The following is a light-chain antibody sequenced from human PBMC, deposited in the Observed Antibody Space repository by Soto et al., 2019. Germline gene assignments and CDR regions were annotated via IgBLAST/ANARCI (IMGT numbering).Light chain of an antibody. CDR2: GAS. J-gene: IGKJ3*01. Sequence: EIVLTQSPGTLSLSPGERATLSCRASQSVSSSYLAWYQQKPGQAPRLLMYGASSRATGIPDRFSGSGSGTDFSLTISRLEPEDIAVYYCQQYGSSPRFTFGPGTKVDIK. V-gene: IGKV3-20*01. CDR3: QQYGSSPRFT. CDR1: QSVSSSY.